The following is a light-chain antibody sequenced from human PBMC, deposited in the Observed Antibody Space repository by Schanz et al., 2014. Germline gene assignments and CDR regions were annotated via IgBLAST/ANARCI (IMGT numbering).Light chain of an antibody. Sequence: QSALTQPPSASGSLGQSVTISCTGTSSDVGGHNFVSWYQQYAGKAPKLIIFEVTKRPSGVPDRFSGSKSDNTASLTVSGLQADDEADYYCSSYTDFDTLVFGGGTKLTVL. CDR1: SSDVGGHNF. CDR3: SSYTDFDTLV. CDR2: EVT. V-gene: IGLV2-8*01. J-gene: IGLJ3*02.